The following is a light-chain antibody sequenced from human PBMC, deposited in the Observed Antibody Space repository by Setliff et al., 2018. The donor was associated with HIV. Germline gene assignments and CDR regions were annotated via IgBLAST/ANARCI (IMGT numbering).Light chain of an antibody. CDR3: SSYTTASTYV. CDR2: EVH. Sequence: ALAQPASVSGSPGQSITISCTGTSGDVGGYDYVSWYQQHPGKAPKLMIYEVHYRPSGISNRFSGSKSGNMASLTISGLQADDEADYYCSSYTTASTYVFGTGTKVTVL. V-gene: IGLV2-14*01. J-gene: IGLJ1*01. CDR1: SGDVGGYDY.